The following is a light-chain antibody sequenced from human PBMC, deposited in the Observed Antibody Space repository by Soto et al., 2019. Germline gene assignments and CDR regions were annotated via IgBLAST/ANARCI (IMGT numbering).Light chain of an antibody. V-gene: IGKV3-15*01. CDR1: RSVGSN. Sequence: ERVMTQSPATLSVSPGERATLSCRSSRSVGSNLAWYQQKPGQAPRLLIFGASSRATGVPARFSGSGSGTEFTLTINSLQSEDFAVYFCQQYDNLPLTFGPGTQVEI. J-gene: IGKJ3*01. CDR2: GAS. CDR3: QQYDNLPLT.